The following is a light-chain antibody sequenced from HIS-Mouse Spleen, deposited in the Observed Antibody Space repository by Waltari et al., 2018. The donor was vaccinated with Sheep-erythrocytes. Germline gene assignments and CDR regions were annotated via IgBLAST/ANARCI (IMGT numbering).Light chain of an antibody. CDR2: EGS. V-gene: IGLV2-23*01. CDR3: CSYAGSSTPWV. Sequence: QSALTXPASVSGSPGQSITXSXXXXSSDVXGYXXVSWYHQHPCKAPKLMIYEGSKRPSGVXNRFAGSKSGNTASLTISGLQAEDEADYYCCSYAGSSTPWVFGGGTKLTVX. CDR1: SSDVXGYXX. J-gene: IGLJ3*02.